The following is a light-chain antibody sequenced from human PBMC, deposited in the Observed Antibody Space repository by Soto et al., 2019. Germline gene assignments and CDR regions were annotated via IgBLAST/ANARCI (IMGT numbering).Light chain of an antibody. CDR2: GAS. CDR3: QHTFNSPPWT. Sequence: DIPMTQSPSSLSASVGDTVTITCRASQNIDMYLNWYQQKPGKAPRVLISGASNLQSGVPSRFSGSGSGTDFTLIISSLQSEDFASYFCQHTFNSPPWTFGQGTKVEVK. V-gene: IGKV1-39*01. CDR1: QNIDMY. J-gene: IGKJ1*01.